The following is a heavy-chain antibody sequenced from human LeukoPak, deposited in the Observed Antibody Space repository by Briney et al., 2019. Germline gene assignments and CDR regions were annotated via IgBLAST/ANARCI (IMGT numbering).Heavy chain of an antibody. D-gene: IGHD3-16*02. V-gene: IGHV4-4*09. J-gene: IGHJ3*02. CDR3: ARRVSLYAAFDI. CDR1: GGSISSYY. CDR2: IYNIQYT. Sequence: SETLSLTCTVSGGSISSYYWSWIRQSPGKGLEWIGRIYNIQYTEYNPSLKSRVSISVDTSKSQFSLNLNSVTAADTAVYYCARRVSLYAAFDIWGLGTLVTVSS.